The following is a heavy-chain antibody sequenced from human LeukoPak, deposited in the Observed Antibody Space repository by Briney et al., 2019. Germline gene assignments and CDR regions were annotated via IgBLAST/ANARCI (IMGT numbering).Heavy chain of an antibody. V-gene: IGHV4-38-2*02. CDR2: IYHSGST. Sequence: KASETLSLTCTVSGYSISSGYYWGWIRQPPGKGLEWIGSIYHSGSTYYNPSLKSRVTISVDTSKNQFSLKLSSVTAADTAVYYCARVGSGGERVYYYMDVWGKGTTVTVSS. CDR3: ARVGSGGERVYYYMDV. J-gene: IGHJ6*03. D-gene: IGHD2-15*01. CDR1: GYSISSGYY.